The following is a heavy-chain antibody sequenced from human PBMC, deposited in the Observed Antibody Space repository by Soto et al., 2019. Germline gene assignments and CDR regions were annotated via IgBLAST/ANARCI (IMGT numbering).Heavy chain of an antibody. Sequence: GGSLRLSCAASGFTFSSYSMNWVRQAPGKGLEWVSSISSSSSYIYYADSVKGRFTISRDNAKNSLYLQMNSLRAEDTAVYYCATGDYGDYALYDYWGQGTLVTVSS. CDR2: ISSSSSYI. CDR3: ATGDYGDYALYDY. D-gene: IGHD4-17*01. J-gene: IGHJ4*02. CDR1: GFTFSSYS. V-gene: IGHV3-21*01.